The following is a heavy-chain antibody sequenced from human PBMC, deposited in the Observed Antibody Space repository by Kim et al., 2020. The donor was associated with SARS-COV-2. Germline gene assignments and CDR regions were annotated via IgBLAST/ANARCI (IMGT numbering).Heavy chain of an antibody. V-gene: IGHV1-3*01. CDR3: ARGEDYYGSGNWFDP. Sequence: QKFQGRVTITRDTSASTAYMELSSLRSEDTAVYYCARGEDYYGSGNWFDPWGQGTLVTVSS. D-gene: IGHD3-10*01. J-gene: IGHJ5*02.